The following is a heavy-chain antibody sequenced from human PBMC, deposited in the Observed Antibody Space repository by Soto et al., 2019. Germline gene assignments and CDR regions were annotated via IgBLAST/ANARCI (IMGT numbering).Heavy chain of an antibody. CDR1: GYIFTGYY. CDR3: ARPFCSSNSCHNWFDS. D-gene: IGHD2-2*01. V-gene: IGHV1-2*02. Sequence: ASVKVSCKASGYIFTGYYINWVRQAPGQGLEWMGWINPNSGDTSFLQKFQGRVSMTTDTSINTAYMELSRVTSDDTAVYYCARPFCSSNSCHNWFDSWGQGTLVTVSP. CDR2: INPNSGDT. J-gene: IGHJ5*01.